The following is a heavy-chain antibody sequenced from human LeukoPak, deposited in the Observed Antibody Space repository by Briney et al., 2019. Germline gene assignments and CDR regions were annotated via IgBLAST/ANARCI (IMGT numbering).Heavy chain of an antibody. J-gene: IGHJ6*02. CDR2: INSDGSST. V-gene: IGHV3-74*01. CDR1: GFTFSRYW. D-gene: IGHD5-18*01. CDR3: AREDRLGYNYAYGLDV. Sequence: GGSLRLSCAASGFTFSRYWMHWVRQAPGKGLVWVSRINSDGSSTTFAASVKGRFTISRDNAKNTLYLQMNSLRAEDTAVYYCAREDRLGYNYAYGLDVWGQGTTVTVSS.